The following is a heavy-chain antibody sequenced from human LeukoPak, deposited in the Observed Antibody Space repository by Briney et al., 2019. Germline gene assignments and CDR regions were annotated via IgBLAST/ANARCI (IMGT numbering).Heavy chain of an antibody. CDR2: ISYDGSNK. Sequence: PGRSLRLSSAASGFTFSSYAMHWVRQAPGKGLEWVAVISYDGSNKYYADSVKGRFTISRDNSKNTLYLQMNSLRAEDTAVYYRARDRVGPTDYLDYWGQGTLVTVSS. CDR3: ARDRVGPTDYLDY. D-gene: IGHD1-26*01. CDR1: GFTFSSYA. J-gene: IGHJ4*02. V-gene: IGHV3-30-3*01.